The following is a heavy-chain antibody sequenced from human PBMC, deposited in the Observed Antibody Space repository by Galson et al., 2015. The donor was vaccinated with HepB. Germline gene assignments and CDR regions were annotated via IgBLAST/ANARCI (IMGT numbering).Heavy chain of an antibody. D-gene: IGHD3-22*01. CDR1: GFTVSSNY. V-gene: IGHV3-53*01. J-gene: IGHJ4*02. CDR3: AIINYYDSSDY. CDR2: IYSGGST. Sequence: SLRLSCAASGFTVSSNYMTWVRQAPGKGLYWVSVIYSGGSTYYADSVKGRFTISRDNSKNTLYLQMNSLRAEDTAVYYCAIINYYDSSDYWGQGTLVTVSS.